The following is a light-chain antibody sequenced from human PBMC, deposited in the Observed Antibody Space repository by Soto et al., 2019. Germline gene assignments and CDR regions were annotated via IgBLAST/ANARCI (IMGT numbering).Light chain of an antibody. Sequence: DIQMTQSPPTLSASVGDKVTITCRASESIGNWLAWYQQKPGEAPRALIYKASNLEAGVPSRVSGSGSGTEFTLTISGLQPDDFAIYYCQQYNDFWSFGQGTRVEI. CDR1: ESIGNW. V-gene: IGKV1-5*03. J-gene: IGKJ1*01. CDR3: QQYNDFWS. CDR2: KAS.